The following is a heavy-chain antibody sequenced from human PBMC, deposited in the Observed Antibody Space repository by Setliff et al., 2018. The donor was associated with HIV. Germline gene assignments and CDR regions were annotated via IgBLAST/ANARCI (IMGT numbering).Heavy chain of an antibody. V-gene: IGHV3-11*01. J-gene: IGHJ3*02. CDR2: ISRGGNSI. CDR1: GFSFSDYY. Sequence: LSCAASGFSFSDYYMSWIRQAPGMGLEWVSYISRGGNSIGYADSVKGRFTISRDNAKNSLYLQMNSLRAEDTALYYCAKDSAVVARGAFDIWGQGTMVTVSS. CDR3: AKDSAVVARGAFDI. D-gene: IGHD2-15*01.